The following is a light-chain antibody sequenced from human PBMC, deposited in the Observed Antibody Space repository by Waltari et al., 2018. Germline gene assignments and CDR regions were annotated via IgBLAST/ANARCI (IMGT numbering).Light chain of an antibody. CDR2: DVS. J-gene: IGLJ3*02. Sequence: QSALTQPPSASGSPGQSVTISCTGTSSDIGGYDYVPWYQQHPGKAPKVLIYDVSKRPSGGPDRVSGSKAGHTASRTVSGLQAEDEADYYCSSYGGSNNLVFGGGTKLTVL. CDR3: SSYGGSNNLV. CDR1: SSDIGGYDY. V-gene: IGLV2-8*01.